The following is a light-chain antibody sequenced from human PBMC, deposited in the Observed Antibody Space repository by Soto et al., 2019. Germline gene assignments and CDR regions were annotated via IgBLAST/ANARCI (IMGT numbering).Light chain of an antibody. CDR2: DTS. CDR3: QQRYNWPPIT. J-gene: IGKJ5*01. Sequence: EVVLTQSPATLSLSPGETATLSCRASQTVIQYLAWFQQKPGQAPRLLIYDTSNRATGIPARFSGSGSGTDFTLTISSLEPDDFAVYYCQQRYNWPPITFGQGTRLEIK. CDR1: QTVIQY. V-gene: IGKV3-11*01.